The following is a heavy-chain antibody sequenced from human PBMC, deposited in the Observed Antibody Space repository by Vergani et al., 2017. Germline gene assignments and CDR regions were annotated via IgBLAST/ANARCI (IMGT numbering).Heavy chain of an antibody. J-gene: IGHJ5*02. CDR2: IDPSDSYT. D-gene: IGHD3-22*01. V-gene: IGHV5-10-1*03. CDR1: GYSFTSYW. Sequence: EVQLVQSGAEVKKPGESLRISCTGSGYSFTSYWISWVRQMPGKGLEWMGRIDPSDSYTNYSPSFQGHVTISADKSISTAYLQWSSLKASDTAMYYCARHETYYYDSSGYFNWFDPWGQGTLVTVSS. CDR3: ARHETYYYDSSGYFNWFDP.